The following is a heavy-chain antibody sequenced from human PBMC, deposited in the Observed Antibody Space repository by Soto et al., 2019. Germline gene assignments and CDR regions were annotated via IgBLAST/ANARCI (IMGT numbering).Heavy chain of an antibody. Sequence: QVQLQQWGAGLLKPSETLSLTCAVYGGSFSGYYWSWIRQPPGKGLEWIGEINHSGSTNYNPSLKSRVTISVDPSKNQFSLKLSSVTAADTAVYYCARFPPFTTVGYYFDYWGQGTLVTVSS. CDR3: ARFPPFTTVGYYFDY. J-gene: IGHJ4*02. CDR2: INHSGST. V-gene: IGHV4-34*01. CDR1: GGSFSGYY. D-gene: IGHD3-10*02.